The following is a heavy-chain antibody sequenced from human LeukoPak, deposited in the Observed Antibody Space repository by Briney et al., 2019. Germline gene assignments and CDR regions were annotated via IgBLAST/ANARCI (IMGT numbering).Heavy chain of an antibody. D-gene: IGHD5-12*01. CDR1: GFTFSSYA. CDR3: ARDQYSGYDLYYFDY. J-gene: IGHJ4*02. Sequence: GGSLRLSCAASGFTFSSYAMHWVRQAPGRGLEWVAVISYDGSNKYYADSVKGRFTISRDNSKNTLYLQMNSLRAEDTAVYYCARDQYSGYDLYYFDYWGRGTLVTVSS. CDR2: ISYDGSNK. V-gene: IGHV3-30-3*01.